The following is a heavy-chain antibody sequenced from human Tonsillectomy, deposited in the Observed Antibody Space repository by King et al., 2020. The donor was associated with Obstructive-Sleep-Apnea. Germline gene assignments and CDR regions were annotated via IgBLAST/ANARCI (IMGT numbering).Heavy chain of an antibody. CDR1: GFTFSNAW. D-gene: IGHD3-22*01. Sequence: VQLVESGGGLVKPGGSLRLSCAASGFTFSNAWMSWVRQAPGKGLEWVGRIKSKTDGGTTDYAAPVKGRFTISRDDSKNTLYMQMNSLRTEDTAVYYCTTGYSSGYSPLDYWGQGTLVTVSS. J-gene: IGHJ4*02. CDR2: IKSKTDGGTT. CDR3: TTGYSSGYSPLDY. V-gene: IGHV3-15*01.